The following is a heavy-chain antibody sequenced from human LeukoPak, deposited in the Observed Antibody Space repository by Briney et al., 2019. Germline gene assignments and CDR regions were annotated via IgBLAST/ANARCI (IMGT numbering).Heavy chain of an antibody. V-gene: IGHV4-30-4*07. CDR3: ARAPAEYYYDSSGADHDAFDI. CDR2: IYNSGST. J-gene: IGHJ3*02. D-gene: IGHD3-22*01. CDR1: GGSISSGGYS. Sequence: SETLSLTCAVSGGSISSGGYSWNWIRQPPGKGLEWIGYIYNSGSTSYYPSLKSRVTISVDTSKNQFSLKLSSVTAADTAVHYCARAPAEYYYDSSGADHDAFDIWGQGTMVTVSS.